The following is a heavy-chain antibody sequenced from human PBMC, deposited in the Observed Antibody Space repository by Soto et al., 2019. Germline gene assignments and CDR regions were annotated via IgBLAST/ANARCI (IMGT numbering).Heavy chain of an antibody. CDR2: IYYSGST. J-gene: IGHJ5*02. Sequence: ASQTRSLPCTVSGGTTRTSRYHWGRLRQPSGKGLEWIGSIYYSGSTYYNPSLKSRVTISVDTSKNQFSLKLSSVTAADTAVYYFASMRLRRTVAAPGNWFDPWGQGTLVT. CDR1: GGTTRTSRYH. CDR3: ASMRLRRTVAAPGNWFDP. V-gene: IGHV4-39*01. D-gene: IGHD6-19*01.